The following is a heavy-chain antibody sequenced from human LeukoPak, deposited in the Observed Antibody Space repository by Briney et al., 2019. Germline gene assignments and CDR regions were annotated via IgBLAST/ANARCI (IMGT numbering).Heavy chain of an antibody. CDR3: ARTGYGSGWYAVYYYYYGMDV. Sequence: GGSLRLSCAASGFTFSSYAMHWVRQAPGKGLEWVAVISYDGSNKYYADSVKGRFTISRDNSKNTLYLQMNSLRAEDTAVYYCARTGYGSGWYAVYYYYYGMDVWGQGTTVTVSS. CDR2: ISYDGSNK. CDR1: GFTFSSYA. J-gene: IGHJ6*02. D-gene: IGHD6-19*01. V-gene: IGHV3-30-3*01.